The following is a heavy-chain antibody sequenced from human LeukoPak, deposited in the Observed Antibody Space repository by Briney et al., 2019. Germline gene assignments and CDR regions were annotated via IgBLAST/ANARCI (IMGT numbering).Heavy chain of an antibody. V-gene: IGHV4-34*01. J-gene: IGHJ4*02. Sequence: SETLSLTCAVYGGSFSGYYWSWIRQPPGKGLEWIGEINHSGSTNYNPSLKSRVTISVDTSKNQFSLKLSSVTAADTAVYYCARGLSTGGMDYWGQGTLVTVSP. CDR1: GGSFSGYY. CDR2: INHSGST. CDR3: ARGLSTGGMDY.